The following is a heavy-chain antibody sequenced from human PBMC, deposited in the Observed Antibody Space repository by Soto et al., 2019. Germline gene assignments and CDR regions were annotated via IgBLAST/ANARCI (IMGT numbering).Heavy chain of an antibody. CDR3: AKGVSQYTPLALFDY. D-gene: IGHD5-18*01. Sequence: EVQLLESGGGLVRPGGSLRLSCAASGFTFSSYAMSWVRQAPGKGLEWVSTISGSDGRTYSTDSVKGRFTISRDNSRNTAYLQMNRLRVEDTAVYYCAKGVSQYTPLALFDYWGRGTLVNVSS. CDR2: ISGSDGRT. V-gene: IGHV3-23*01. CDR1: GFTFSSYA. J-gene: IGHJ4*02.